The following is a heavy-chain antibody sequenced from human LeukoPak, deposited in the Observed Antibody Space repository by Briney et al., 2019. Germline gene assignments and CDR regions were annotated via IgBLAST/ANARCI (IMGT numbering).Heavy chain of an antibody. V-gene: IGHV1-18*01. CDR3: ARGRGYSYVIDFDY. CDR1: GYTFSSDG. Sequence: GPSVKVSCKASGYTFSSDGISWVRQAPGQGLEWMGWISAYNGNTNYAQKLQGRVTMTTDTSTSTAYMELRSLRSDDTAVYYCARGRGYSYVIDFDYWGQGTLVTVSS. J-gene: IGHJ4*02. CDR2: ISAYNGNT. D-gene: IGHD5-18*01.